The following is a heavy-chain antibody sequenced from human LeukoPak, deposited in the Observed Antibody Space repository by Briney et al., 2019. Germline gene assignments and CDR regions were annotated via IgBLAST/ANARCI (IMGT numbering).Heavy chain of an antibody. V-gene: IGHV1-18*01. Sequence: ASVKVSCKASGYTFINYGISWVRQAPGQGHEWMGWISAYNGNTDYAQKFQGRVTMTTDTSTTTAYMELRSLRSDDTAVYYCGRVGLGSGSSTYYYYYYMDVWGKGTTVTVSS. CDR3: GRVGLGSGSSTYYYYYYMDV. J-gene: IGHJ6*03. CDR2: ISAYNGNT. CDR1: GYTFINYG. D-gene: IGHD3-10*01.